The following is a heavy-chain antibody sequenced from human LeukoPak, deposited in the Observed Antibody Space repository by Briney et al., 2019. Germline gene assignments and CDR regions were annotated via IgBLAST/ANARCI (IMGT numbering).Heavy chain of an antibody. V-gene: IGHV3-53*04. D-gene: IGHD3-22*01. Sequence: PGGSLRLSCAASGFTFSSYAMSWVRQAPGKGLEWVSVIYSGGSTYYADSVKGRFTISRHNSKNTLYLQMNSLRAEDTAVYYCARYDYYDSSGADYWGQGTLVTVSS. CDR2: IYSGGST. CDR3: ARYDYYDSSGADY. J-gene: IGHJ4*02. CDR1: GFTFSSYA.